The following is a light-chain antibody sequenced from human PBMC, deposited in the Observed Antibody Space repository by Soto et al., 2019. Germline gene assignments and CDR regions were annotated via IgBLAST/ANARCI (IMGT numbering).Light chain of an antibody. CDR3: QQYDNLPIT. CDR2: GAS. V-gene: IGKV3-20*01. CDR1: QSISRSF. Sequence: TQPAAILSVKQGEACRVSYRDSQSISRSFLAWYQQKTGQAPRLLIYGASSRATGIPERFSGTGSETDFPLTISTLEPEDFAVYNCQQYDNLPITSGEGTRPEI. J-gene: IGKJ5*01.